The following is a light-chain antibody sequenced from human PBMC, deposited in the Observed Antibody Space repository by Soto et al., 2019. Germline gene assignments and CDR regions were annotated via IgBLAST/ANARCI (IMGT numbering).Light chain of an antibody. Sequence: QSVLTQPPSVSGAPGQRVTISCTRSSSNIGAGYDVHWYQQLPGTAPKLLIYGNSDRPSGVPDRFSGSKSGTSASLAITGLQAEDEADYYCQSYDSSLSGFYVFGTGTKVTV. CDR3: QSYDSSLSGFYV. V-gene: IGLV1-40*01. CDR1: SSNIGAGYD. J-gene: IGLJ1*01. CDR2: GNS.